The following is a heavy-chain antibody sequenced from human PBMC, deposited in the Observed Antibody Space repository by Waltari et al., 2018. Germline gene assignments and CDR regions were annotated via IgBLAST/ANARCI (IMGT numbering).Heavy chain of an antibody. CDR1: GGTFSSYA. V-gene: IGHV1-69*05. Sequence: QVQLVQSGAEVKKPGSSVKVSCKASGGTFSSYAISWVRQAPGKGLEWMGGIIPTFGKANYEQKFQGRGRVTTDESTSTGYMELSSLRSEYTAVYYCARDEGYCSGGSCYSDWGQGTLVTVSS. CDR3: ARDEGYCSGGSCYSD. D-gene: IGHD2-15*01. CDR2: IIPTFGKA. J-gene: IGHJ4*02.